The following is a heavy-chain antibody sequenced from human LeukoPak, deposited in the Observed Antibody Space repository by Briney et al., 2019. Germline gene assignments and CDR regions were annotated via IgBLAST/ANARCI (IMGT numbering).Heavy chain of an antibody. D-gene: IGHD3-22*01. J-gene: IGHJ4*02. CDR2: IDTNTGNP. Sequence: ASVKVSCKASGYTFSSNAINWVRQAPGQGLEWIGWIDTNTGNPTYAQGLTGRFVFSLDTSVSTAYLQINSLKAEDTGEYFCARGYDSSGFFSDWGQGTLVTVSS. CDR1: GYTFSSNA. V-gene: IGHV7-4-1*02. CDR3: ARGYDSSGFFSD.